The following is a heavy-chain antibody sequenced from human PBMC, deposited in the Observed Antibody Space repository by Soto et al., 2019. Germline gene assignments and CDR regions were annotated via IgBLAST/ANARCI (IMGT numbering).Heavy chain of an antibody. Sequence: LRLSCAASGFTASSNYMSWVRQAPGKGLEWVSVIYSGGSTYYADSVKGRFTISRDNSKNTLYLQMNSLRAEDTAVYYCARDPSGSPVGYYYYGMDVWGQGTTVTVSS. CDR2: IYSGGST. J-gene: IGHJ6*02. CDR1: GFTASSNY. D-gene: IGHD1-26*01. CDR3: ARDPSGSPVGYYYYGMDV. V-gene: IGHV3-53*01.